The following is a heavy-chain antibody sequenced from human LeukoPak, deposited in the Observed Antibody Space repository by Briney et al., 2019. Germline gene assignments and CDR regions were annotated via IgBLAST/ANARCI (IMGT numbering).Heavy chain of an antibody. Sequence: GGSLRLSCAASGFTFSSYEMNWVRQTPGKGLEWVSYISSSGSTKHYADSVKGRFAISRDNAKNSLYLQMNSVRAEDTAVYYCARDPYYGDYVVWGQGTLVTVSS. CDR3: ARDPYYGDYVV. CDR2: ISSSGSTK. V-gene: IGHV3-48*03. D-gene: IGHD4-17*01. CDR1: GFTFSSYE. J-gene: IGHJ4*02.